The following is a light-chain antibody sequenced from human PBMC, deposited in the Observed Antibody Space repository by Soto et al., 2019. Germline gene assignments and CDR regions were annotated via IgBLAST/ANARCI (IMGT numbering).Light chain of an antibody. CDR3: LQDYNYPRT. J-gene: IGKJ1*01. CDR1: QAIRDD. V-gene: IGKV1-6*01. CDR2: AAS. Sequence: IQMTQSPSSLSASVGDRVTITCRASQAIRDDLAWYQQKPGKAPNLLIYAASTLQSGVPSRFSASGSGTXXXXXXXSXQXXDFATYXCLQDYNYPRTFGQGTKVEI.